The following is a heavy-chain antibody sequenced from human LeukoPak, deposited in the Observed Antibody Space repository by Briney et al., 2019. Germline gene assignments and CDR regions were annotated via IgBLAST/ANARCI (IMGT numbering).Heavy chain of an antibody. CDR3: AKDFRNYNDAFDI. CDR1: GFTFSSYG. J-gene: IGHJ3*02. CDR2: ISYDGSNK. Sequence: GGSLRLSCAASGFTFSSYGMHWVRQAPGKGLEWVAVISYDGSNKYYADSVKGRFTISRDNSKNTLYLQMNSLRAEDTAVYYCAKDFRNYNDAFDIWGQGTMVTVSS. V-gene: IGHV3-30*18. D-gene: IGHD4-11*01.